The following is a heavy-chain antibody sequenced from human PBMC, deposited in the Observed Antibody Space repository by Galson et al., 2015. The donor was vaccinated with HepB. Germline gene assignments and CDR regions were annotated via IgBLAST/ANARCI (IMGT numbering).Heavy chain of an antibody. CDR3: ARGEMVE. V-gene: IGHV6-1*01. CDR1: GDSVSSNSAT. D-gene: IGHD5-24*01. CDR2: TYYRSKWYN. J-gene: IGHJ4*02. Sequence: CAISGDSVSSNSATWNWIRQSPSRGLEWLGRTYYRSKWYNDYAVSVRSRITINPDTSKNQFSLHLNSVAPEDTAVYYCARGEMVEWDQGTLVTVSS.